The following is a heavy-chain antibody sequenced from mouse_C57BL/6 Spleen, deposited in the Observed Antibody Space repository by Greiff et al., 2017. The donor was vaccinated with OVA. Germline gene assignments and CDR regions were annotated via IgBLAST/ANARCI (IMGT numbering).Heavy chain of an antibody. CDR1: GYTFTDYN. J-gene: IGHJ2*01. D-gene: IGHD1-1*01. CDR3: ARWATTVGAFDD. V-gene: IGHV1-18*01. CDR2: INPNNGGT. Sequence: VQLKQSGPELVKPGASVKIPCKASGYTFTDYNMDWVKQSHGKSLEWIGDINPNNGGTIYNQKFKGKATLTVDKSSSSASMELRSLTSEDTAVYYCARWATTVGAFDDWGQGTTLTVSS.